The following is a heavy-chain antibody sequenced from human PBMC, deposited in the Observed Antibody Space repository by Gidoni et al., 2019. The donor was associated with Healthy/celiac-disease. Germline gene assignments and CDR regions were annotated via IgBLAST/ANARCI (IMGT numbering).Heavy chain of an antibody. CDR3: ARDEVYYGSGSEDFYYYYGMDV. V-gene: IGHV3-21*01. CDR2: ISSSSSYI. CDR1: GFTFRSYS. Sequence: EVQLVESGGGLVKPGGSLRLSCAASGFTFRSYSMNWVRPAPGKGLEWVSSISSSSSYIYYADSVKGRFTISRDNAKNSLYLQMNSLRAEDTAVYYCARDEVYYGSGSEDFYYYYGMDVWGQGTTVTVSS. J-gene: IGHJ6*02. D-gene: IGHD3-10*01.